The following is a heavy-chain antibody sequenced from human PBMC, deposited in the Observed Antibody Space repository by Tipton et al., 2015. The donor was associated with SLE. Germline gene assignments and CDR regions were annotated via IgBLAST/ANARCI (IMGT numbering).Heavy chain of an antibody. CDR2: IDHTGST. CDR3: ARVGDYYNSGSRVFDH. V-gene: IGHV4-34*01. J-gene: IGHJ4*02. Sequence: TLSLTCKVSAGSFTGYYWSWVRQSPTKGLEWIGEIDHTGSTNYNPALKSRVTISVDTSNNQFSLRLTSVTAADTAVYFCARVGDYYNSGSRVFDHWGQGILVTVSS. D-gene: IGHD3-10*01. CDR1: AGSFTGYY.